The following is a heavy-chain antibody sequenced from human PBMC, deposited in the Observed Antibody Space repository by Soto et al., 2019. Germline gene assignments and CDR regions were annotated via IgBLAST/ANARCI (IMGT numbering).Heavy chain of an antibody. CDR1: GYSFTSYW. CDR3: ARRGIAAAGRSAYWFDP. V-gene: IGHV5-51*01. J-gene: IGHJ5*02. D-gene: IGHD6-13*01. CDR2: IYPGDSDT. Sequence: GESLKISCKGSGYSFTSYWIGWVRQMPGKGLEWMGIIYPGDSDTRYSPSFQGQVTISADKSISTAYLQWSSLKASDTAMYYCARRGIAAAGRSAYWFDPWGQGTLVTVSS.